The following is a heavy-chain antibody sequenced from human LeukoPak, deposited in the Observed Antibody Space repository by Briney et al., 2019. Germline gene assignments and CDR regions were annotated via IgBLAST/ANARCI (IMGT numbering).Heavy chain of an antibody. CDR2: IDPNGGST. J-gene: IGHJ6*03. V-gene: IGHV1-46*01. CDR3: ARMGYSSSWYSYYYYMDV. D-gene: IGHD6-13*01. Sequence: ASVKVSCKASGYTFTTYYIHWVRQAPGQGLEWMGIIDPNGGSTSYAQKFQGRVTMTRDTSISTAYMELSRLRSDDTAVYYCARMGYSSSWYSYYYYMDVWGKGTTVTVSS. CDR1: GYTFTTYY.